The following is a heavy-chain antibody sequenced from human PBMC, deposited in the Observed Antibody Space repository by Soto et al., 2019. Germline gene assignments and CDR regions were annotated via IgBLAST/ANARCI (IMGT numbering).Heavy chain of an antibody. Sequence: LSCTASGFTLGDYAMSWFRQAPGKGLEWVGFIRSKAYGGTTEYAASVKGRFTISRDDSKSIAYLQMNSLKTEDTAVYYCTRDRSGWPGTDYWGQGTLVTVSS. V-gene: IGHV3-49*03. CDR2: IRSKAYGGTT. CDR3: TRDRSGWPGTDY. CDR1: GFTLGDYA. J-gene: IGHJ4*02. D-gene: IGHD6-19*01.